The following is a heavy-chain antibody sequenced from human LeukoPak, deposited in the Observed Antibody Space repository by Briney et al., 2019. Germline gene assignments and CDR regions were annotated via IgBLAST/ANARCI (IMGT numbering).Heavy chain of an antibody. CDR2: LSSSSYT. CDR1: GFTFSDYY. Sequence: GGSLRLSCAASGFTFSDYYMSWIRQAPGKGLEWVSYLSSSSYTNYADSVKGRFTISRDNSKNTMYLQMNSLRAEDTAVYSCARASGPFDYWGQGTLVTVSS. CDR3: ARASGPFDY. D-gene: IGHD3-10*01. V-gene: IGHV3-11*06. J-gene: IGHJ4*02.